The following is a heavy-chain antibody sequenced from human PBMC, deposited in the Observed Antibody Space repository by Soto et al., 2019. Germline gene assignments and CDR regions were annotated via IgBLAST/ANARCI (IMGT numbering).Heavy chain of an antibody. D-gene: IGHD3-3*01. V-gene: IGHV4-34*01. CDR2: INHTGGT. CDR3: ATRITVFGLLIPPFDP. Sequence: AXTFAVYWVSVDGGYCDWIRQPPGKVLEWIGEINHTGGTHYNPSLKSRVTMSVDTSKNQFSLRLSSVTAADTAIYYCATRITVFGLLIPPFDPWGQGTQVTAPQ. J-gene: IGHJ5*02. CDR1: WVSVDGGY.